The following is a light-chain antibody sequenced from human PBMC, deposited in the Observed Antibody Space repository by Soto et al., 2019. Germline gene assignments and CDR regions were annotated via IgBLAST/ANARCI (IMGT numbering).Light chain of an antibody. CDR2: KAS. J-gene: IGKJ1*01. CDR3: QQYNSYSAWT. Sequence: DIQMTQSPSTLSASVGDRVTITCRASQSISSWLAWYQQKPGKAPKLLIYKASSLETGVPSRFSGRGSGTEFTLTISSLQSDDFATYDCQQYNSYSAWTFGQGTKLEIK. CDR1: QSISSW. V-gene: IGKV1-5*03.